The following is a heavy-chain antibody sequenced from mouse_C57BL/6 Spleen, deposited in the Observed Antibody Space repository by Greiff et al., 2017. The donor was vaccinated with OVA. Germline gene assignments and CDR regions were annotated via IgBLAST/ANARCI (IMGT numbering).Heavy chain of an antibody. Sequence: VRLQQSGAELVRPGTSVKMSCKASGYTFTNYWIGWAKQRPGHGLEWIGDIYPGGGYTNYNEKFKGKATLTADKSSSTAYMQFSSLTSEDSAIYYCARRDDYDGLFDYWGQGTTLTVSS. V-gene: IGHV1-63*01. CDR3: ARRDDYDGLFDY. CDR2: IYPGGGYT. CDR1: GYTFTNYW. J-gene: IGHJ2*01. D-gene: IGHD2-4*01.